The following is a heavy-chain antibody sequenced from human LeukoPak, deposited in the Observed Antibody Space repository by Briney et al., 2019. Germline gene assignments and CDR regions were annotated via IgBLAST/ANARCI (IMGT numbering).Heavy chain of an antibody. J-gene: IGHJ4*02. V-gene: IGHV3-11*01. Sequence: PGGSLRLSCAASGFTFSDYYMSWIRQAPGKGLEWVSYISSSGSTIYYADSVKGRFTISRDNAKNSLYLQMNSLRAEDTAVYYCARHQFDSTAYVDYWGQGTLVTVSS. CDR1: GFTFSDYY. D-gene: IGHD3-22*01. CDR3: ARHQFDSTAYVDY. CDR2: ISSSGSTI.